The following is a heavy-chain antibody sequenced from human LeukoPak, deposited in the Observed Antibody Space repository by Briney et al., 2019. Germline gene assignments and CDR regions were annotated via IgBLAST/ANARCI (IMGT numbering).Heavy chain of an antibody. CDR1: GFTFSSYA. J-gene: IGHJ6*04. CDR3: AKDESGSYYLVDYYYYGMDV. Sequence: GGSLRLSCAASGFTFSSYAMSWVRQAPGKGLEWVSAISGSGGSTYYADSVKGRFTISRDNSKNTLYLQMNSLRAEDTAVYYCAKDESGSYYLVDYYYYGMDVWGKGTTVTVSS. V-gene: IGHV3-23*01. D-gene: IGHD3-10*01. CDR2: ISGSGGST.